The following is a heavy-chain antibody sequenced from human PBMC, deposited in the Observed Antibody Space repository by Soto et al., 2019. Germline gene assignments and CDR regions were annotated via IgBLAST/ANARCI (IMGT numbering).Heavy chain of an antibody. CDR2: ISYDGSNK. CDR1: GFTFSSYA. V-gene: IGHV3-30-3*01. D-gene: IGHD5-12*01. J-gene: IGHJ4*02. Sequence: PGGSLRLSCAASGFTFSSYAMHWVRQAPGKGLEWVAVISYDGSNKYYADSVKGRFTISRDNSKNTLYLQMNSLRAEDTAVYYCARWGGYDSPLDYWGQGTLVTV. CDR3: ARWGGYDSPLDY.